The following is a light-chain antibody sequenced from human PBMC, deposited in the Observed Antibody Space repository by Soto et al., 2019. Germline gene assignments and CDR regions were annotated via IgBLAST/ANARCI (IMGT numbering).Light chain of an antibody. Sequence: QSVLTQPPSASGSPGQSVTISCTGTSSDVGGYNFVSWYRPYPGKAPQLIIYEVTKRPSGFPDRFSGSKSGNTASLTVSGLQAEDEADYYCSSYAATNNYVFGSGTKVTVL. V-gene: IGLV2-8*01. CDR2: EVT. J-gene: IGLJ1*01. CDR1: SSDVGGYNF. CDR3: SSYAATNNYV.